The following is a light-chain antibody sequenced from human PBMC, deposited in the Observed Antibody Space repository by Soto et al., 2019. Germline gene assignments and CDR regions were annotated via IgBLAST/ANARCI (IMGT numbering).Light chain of an antibody. J-gene: IGKJ2*01. V-gene: IGKV3-20*01. CDR3: QQYGSSLYT. CDR1: QSVSSSY. CDR2: GTS. Sequence: EIGLTQSPGTLSLSPGERATLSCRASQSVSSSYLAWYQQKPGQAPRLLIYGTSSRATGFPDRFSGSGSGTDFTLTISRLEPEDFAVYYCQQYGSSLYTFGQGTNLEIK.